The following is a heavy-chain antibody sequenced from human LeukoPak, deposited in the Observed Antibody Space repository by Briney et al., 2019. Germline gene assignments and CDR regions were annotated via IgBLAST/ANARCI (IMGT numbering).Heavy chain of an antibody. CDR1: GFTFSSYS. J-gene: IGHJ4*02. D-gene: IGHD3-22*01. CDR2: ISSSSSSYI. CDR3: ARGLYYDSSGYEPLDY. Sequence: GGSLRLSCAASGFTFSSYSMNWVRQAPGKGLEWVSSISSSSSSYIYYADSVEGRFTISRDNAKNSLYLQMNSLRAEDTAVYYCARGLYYDSSGYEPLDYWGQGTLVTVSS. V-gene: IGHV3-21*01.